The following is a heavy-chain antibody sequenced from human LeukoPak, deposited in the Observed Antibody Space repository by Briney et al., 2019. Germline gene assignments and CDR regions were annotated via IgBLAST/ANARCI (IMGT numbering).Heavy chain of an antibody. J-gene: IGHJ3*02. CDR3: AVRDGDASDI. Sequence: GGSLRLSCAASGFTFGSYEMNWVRQAPGKGLEWVSYISSSGSTIYYADSVKGRFTISRDNAKNSLYLQMNSLRAEDTAVYYCAVRDGDASDIWGQGTMVTVSS. CDR1: GFTFGSYE. V-gene: IGHV3-48*03. CDR2: ISSSGSTI. D-gene: IGHD7-27*01.